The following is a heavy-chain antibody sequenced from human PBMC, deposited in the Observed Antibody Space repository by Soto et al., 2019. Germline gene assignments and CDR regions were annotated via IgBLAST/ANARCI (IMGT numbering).Heavy chain of an antibody. Sequence: SVKVSCKASGGSFDYRSVTWLRQAPGQGLGWMGHIFSETADYAHKFQGRVTITADKSTATAYMQLDSLTSIDTAVYYCATASFYFPGHQGSFDTWGQGTLVTVSS. CDR3: ATASFYFPGHQGSFDT. CDR1: GGSFDYRS. V-gene: IGHV1-69*06. J-gene: IGHJ4*02. CDR2: IFSETA. D-gene: IGHD3-9*01.